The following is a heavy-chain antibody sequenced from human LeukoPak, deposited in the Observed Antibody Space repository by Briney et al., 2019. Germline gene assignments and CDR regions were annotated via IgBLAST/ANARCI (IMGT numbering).Heavy chain of an antibody. Sequence: SGTLSLTCAVSGGSISSSNWWSWVRQPPGKGLEWIGEIYHSGSTNYNPSLKSRVTISVDKSKNQFSLKLSSVTAADTAVYYCAREEQQLVKKYFDLWGRGTLVTVSS. CDR1: GGSISSSNW. V-gene: IGHV4-4*02. J-gene: IGHJ2*01. CDR3: AREEQQLVKKYFDL. D-gene: IGHD6-13*01. CDR2: IYHSGST.